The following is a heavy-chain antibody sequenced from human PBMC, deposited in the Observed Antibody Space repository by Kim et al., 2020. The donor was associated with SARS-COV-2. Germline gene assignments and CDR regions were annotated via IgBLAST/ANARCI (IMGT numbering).Heavy chain of an antibody. CDR3: ARDKRFLEWLTFDY. D-gene: IGHD3-3*01. V-gene: IGHV4-39*02. Sequence: NRTHESRVTISVDTSKNQFSLKLSSGTAADTAVYYCARDKRFLEWLTFDYWGQGTLVTVSS. J-gene: IGHJ4*02.